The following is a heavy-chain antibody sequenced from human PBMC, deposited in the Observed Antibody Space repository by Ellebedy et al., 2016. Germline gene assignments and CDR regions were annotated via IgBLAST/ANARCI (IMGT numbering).Heavy chain of an antibody. J-gene: IGHJ4*02. Sequence: GESLKISXAGSGFTFTTYAMTWVRQAPGKGLEWVSSITDNGGSTYYADSVKGRFTISRDNSKNTLYLQMTSLRAEDTAVYYCAKAVERDYWGQGTLVTVSP. V-gene: IGHV3-23*01. CDR3: AKAVERDY. D-gene: IGHD6-25*01. CDR1: GFTFTTYA. CDR2: ITDNGGST.